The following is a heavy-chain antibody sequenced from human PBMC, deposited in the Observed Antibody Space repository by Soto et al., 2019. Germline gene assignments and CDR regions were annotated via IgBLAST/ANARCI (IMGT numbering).Heavy chain of an antibody. J-gene: IGHJ5*02. CDR2: IYYSGST. V-gene: IGHV4-39*01. Sequence: SETLSLTCTVSGGSISSSSYYWGWIRQPPGKGLEWIGSIYYSGSTYYNPSLKSRVTISVDTSKNQFSLKLSSVTAADTAVYYCASDYSSSWNTGDGNWFDPWGQGTLVTVS. CDR1: GGSISSSSYY. CDR3: ASDYSSSWNTGDGNWFDP. D-gene: IGHD6-13*01.